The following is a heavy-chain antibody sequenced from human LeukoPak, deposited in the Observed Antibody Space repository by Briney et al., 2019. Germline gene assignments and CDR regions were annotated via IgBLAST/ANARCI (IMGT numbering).Heavy chain of an antibody. CDR1: GITVSNNY. CDR2: IYSGGTT. Sequence: GGSLRLSCTASGITVSNNYRTWVRQAPGKGLEWVSVIYSGGTTKYADSVKGRFTISRDNSKNTLYLQMNSLRVEDTAVYYCARDKHSDSTGWYGFFDYWGQGTLVTVSS. J-gene: IGHJ4*02. CDR3: ARDKHSDSTGWYGFFDY. D-gene: IGHD2-2*01. V-gene: IGHV3-66*02.